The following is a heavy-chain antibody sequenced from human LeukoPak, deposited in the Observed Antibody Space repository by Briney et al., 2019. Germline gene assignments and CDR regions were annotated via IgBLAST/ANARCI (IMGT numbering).Heavy chain of an antibody. J-gene: IGHJ6*03. CDR3: ARDQCSSTSCYYNYMDV. Sequence: GASVKVSCKASGYTFTGYYMHWVRQAPGQGLEWMGWINVYNGNTNYAQKVQGRVTMTTDTSTSTAYMELRSLRSDDTAVYYCARDQCSSTSCYYNYMDVWGKGTTVTISS. CDR2: INVYNGNT. CDR1: GYTFTGYY. D-gene: IGHD2-2*01. V-gene: IGHV1-18*04.